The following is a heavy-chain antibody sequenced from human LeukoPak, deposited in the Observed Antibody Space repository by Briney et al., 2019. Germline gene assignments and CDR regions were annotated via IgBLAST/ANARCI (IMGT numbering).Heavy chain of an antibody. CDR1: GGSISSYY. V-gene: IGHV4-59*01. D-gene: IGHD6-19*01. Sequence: SETLSLTCTVFGGSISSYYWSWIRQPPGKGLEWIGYIYYSGSTNYNPSLKSRVTISVDTSKNQFSLKLSSVTAADTAVYYCARVGAVAGIDYWGQGTLVTVSS. J-gene: IGHJ4*02. CDR3: ARVGAVAGIDY. CDR2: IYYSGST.